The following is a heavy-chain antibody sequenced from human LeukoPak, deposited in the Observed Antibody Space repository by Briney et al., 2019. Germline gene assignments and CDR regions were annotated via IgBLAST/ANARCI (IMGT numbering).Heavy chain of an antibody. Sequence: SETLSPTCTVSGGSVSSSSCYWGWIRQPPGKGLEWIGSIYYSGTTYYNPSLKSRVTISVDTSKNQFSLKLRSVTAADTAVYYCARHSQYSYGLLYFFDFWGQGTLVTVSS. J-gene: IGHJ4*02. CDR2: IYYSGTT. V-gene: IGHV4-39*01. D-gene: IGHD5-18*01. CDR1: GGSVSSSSCY. CDR3: ARHSQYSYGLLYFFDF.